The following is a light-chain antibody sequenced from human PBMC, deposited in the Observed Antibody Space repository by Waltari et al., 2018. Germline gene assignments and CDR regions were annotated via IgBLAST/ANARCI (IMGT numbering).Light chain of an antibody. CDR2: EDD. J-gene: IGLJ2*01. Sequence: NFILTQPHSVSESPGKTVTISCTRSSGSITRNSVQWYQQRPGSAPTKVIYEDDQRPSGFPDRFSGSVDRSSNSVSLTISGLETEDEADYYCQSYGDNYQLVFGGGTKLTVL. CDR3: QSYGDNYQLV. V-gene: IGLV6-57*03. CDR1: SGSITRNS.